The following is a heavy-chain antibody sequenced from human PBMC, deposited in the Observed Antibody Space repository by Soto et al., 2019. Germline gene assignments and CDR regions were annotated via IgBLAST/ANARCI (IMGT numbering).Heavy chain of an antibody. CDR1: GGTFSSYA. J-gene: IGHJ4*02. Sequence: GASVKVSCKASGGTFSSYAISWVRQAPGQGLEWMGGIIPIFGTANYAQKFQGRVTITADKSTSTAYMELSSLSSGTAADTAVYYCASGKGVDGSHYLDNWGQGTLVTVSS. V-gene: IGHV1-69*06. D-gene: IGHD1-26*01. CDR3: ASGKGVDGSHYLDN. CDR2: IIPIFGTA.